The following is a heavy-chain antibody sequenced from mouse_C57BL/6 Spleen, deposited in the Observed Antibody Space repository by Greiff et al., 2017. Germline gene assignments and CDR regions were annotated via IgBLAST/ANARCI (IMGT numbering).Heavy chain of an antibody. V-gene: IGHV5-4*01. CDR3: AREASTMVTTENLSWFAD. Sequence: EVQGVESGGGLVKPGGSLKLSCAASGFTFSSYAMSWVRQTPEKRLEWVATLSDGGSYTYYPDNVKGRFTISRDNAKNNLYLQMSHLKSEDTAMYYCAREASTMVTTENLSWFADWGQGTLVTVSA. D-gene: IGHD2-2*01. CDR2: LSDGGSYT. CDR1: GFTFSSYA. J-gene: IGHJ3*01.